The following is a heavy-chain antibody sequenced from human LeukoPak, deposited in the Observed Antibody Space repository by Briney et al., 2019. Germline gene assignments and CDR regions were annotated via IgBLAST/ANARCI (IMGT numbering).Heavy chain of an antibody. V-gene: IGHV3-23*01. J-gene: IGHJ4*02. CDR2: ISGSGGST. CDR1: GFTFSSYA. D-gene: IGHD6-13*01. CDR3: AKDTDLGDSSSSDY. Sequence: PGGSLRLSCAASGFTFSSYAMSWVRQAPGKGLEWVSAISGSGGSTYYADSVKGRFTISRDNAKNSLYLQMNSLRAEDTAVYYCAKDTDLGDSSSSDYWGQGTLVTVSS.